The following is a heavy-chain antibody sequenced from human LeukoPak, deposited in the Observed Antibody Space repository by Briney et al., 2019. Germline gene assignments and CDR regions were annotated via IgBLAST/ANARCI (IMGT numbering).Heavy chain of an antibody. J-gene: IGHJ4*02. V-gene: IGHV3-23*01. CDR2: ISGSGGST. CDR1: GFTFSSYA. CDR3: AKGPYCGGDCYSGEDY. Sequence: PGGSLRLSCAASGFTFSSYAMSWVRQAPGKGLEWVSAISGSGGSTYYADSVKGRFTISRDNSKNTPYLQMNSLRAEDTAVYYCAKGPYCGGDCYSGEDYWGQGTLVTVSS. D-gene: IGHD2-21*01.